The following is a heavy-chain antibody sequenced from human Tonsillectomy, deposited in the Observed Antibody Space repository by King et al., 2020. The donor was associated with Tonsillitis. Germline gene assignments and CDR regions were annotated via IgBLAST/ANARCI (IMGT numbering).Heavy chain of an antibody. CDR2: ISYDGSNK. CDR3: ARDSVYILGDV. CDR1: GFTFSSYA. J-gene: IGHJ6*02. D-gene: IGHD3-9*01. Sequence: HAQLVQSGGGVVQPGRSLRLSCAASGFTFSSYAMHWVRQAPGKGLEWVAVISYDGSNKYYADSVKGRFTISRDISKNTLYLQMNSLRAEDTAVYYCARDSVYILGDVRGPGTTVTVSS. V-gene: IGHV3-30*04.